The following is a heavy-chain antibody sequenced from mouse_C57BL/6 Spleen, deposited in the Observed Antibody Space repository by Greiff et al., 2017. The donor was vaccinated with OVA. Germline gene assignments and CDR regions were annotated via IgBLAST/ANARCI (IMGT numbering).Heavy chain of an antibody. Sequence: QVQLQQPGAELVMPGASVKLSCKASGYTFTSYWMHWVKQRPGQGLEWIGEIDPSDSYTTYNQKFKGKSTLTVDPSSSTAYLQLRSLTSEDSAVYYCARQGGNQYYFDYWGQGTTLTVSS. CDR3: ARQGGNQYYFDY. V-gene: IGHV1-69*01. J-gene: IGHJ2*01. D-gene: IGHD2-1*01. CDR2: IDPSDSYT. CDR1: GYTFTSYW.